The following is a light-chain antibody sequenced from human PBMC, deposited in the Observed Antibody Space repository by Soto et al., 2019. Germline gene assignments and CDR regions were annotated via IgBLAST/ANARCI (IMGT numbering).Light chain of an antibody. V-gene: IGKV3-20*01. J-gene: IGKJ1*01. CDR2: GAS. CDR1: QSVSSNF. CDR3: QQYGSSPRT. Sequence: EILLTQSPGTLSLSPGERATLSCRASQSVSSNFLAWYQQKPGQAPRLLIYGASNRATGIPDRFSGSGSGTDFTLAISRLEPEDFVVYYCQQYGSSPRTFGQGTKVDIK.